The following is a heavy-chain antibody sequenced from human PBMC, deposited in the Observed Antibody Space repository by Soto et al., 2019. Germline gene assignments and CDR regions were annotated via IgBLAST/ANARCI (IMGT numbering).Heavy chain of an antibody. CDR1: GYIFTNYY. CDR3: TRGGAIVVVTATFDL. Sequence: QVQLVQSGAEVKKPGASVKVSCKASGYIFTNYYIHWVRQAPGQGLEWMGTINAGGGYTTYAQKFLGRVSITRDTSTSTVSMELSSLRSEDTAIYYCTRGGAIVVVTATFDLWGQGTLVTVTS. CDR2: INAGGGYT. V-gene: IGHV1-46*03. J-gene: IGHJ5*02. D-gene: IGHD2-21*02.